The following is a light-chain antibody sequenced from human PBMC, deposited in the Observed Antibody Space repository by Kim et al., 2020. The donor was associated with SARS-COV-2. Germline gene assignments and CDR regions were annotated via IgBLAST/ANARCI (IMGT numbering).Light chain of an antibody. V-gene: IGLV2-23*02. CDR3: CTYAGGPYV. Sequence: GQSITISCTGNSSDVGTYNLVSWYQHHPGKAPKFIIYDVSKRPSGVSTRFSGSKSGNTASLTISGLQAEDEADYYCCTYAGGPYVFGTGTKVTVL. J-gene: IGLJ1*01. CDR2: DVS. CDR1: SSDVGTYNL.